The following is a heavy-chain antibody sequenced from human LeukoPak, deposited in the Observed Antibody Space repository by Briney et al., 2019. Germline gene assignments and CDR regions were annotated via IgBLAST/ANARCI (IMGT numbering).Heavy chain of an antibody. J-gene: IGHJ4*02. D-gene: IGHD2-21*01. Sequence: PGGSLRLSCAASGFTFSSYATAWVRQAPGKGLEWVSTISSSGLNTHYADSVKGRFTISRDNSKNTLYLQMNSLRAEDTAVYYCAKGFYSPSYFFESWGQGTLVTVSS. CDR1: GFTFSSYA. CDR2: ISSSGLNT. CDR3: AKGFYSPSYFFES. V-gene: IGHV3-23*01.